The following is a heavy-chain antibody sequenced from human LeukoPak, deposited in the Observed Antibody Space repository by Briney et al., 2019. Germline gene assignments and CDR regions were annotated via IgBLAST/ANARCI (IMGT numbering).Heavy chain of an antibody. D-gene: IGHD6-19*01. J-gene: IGHJ4*02. CDR1: GFTFSNYA. CDR3: AREGPYSSGVFDY. V-gene: IGHV3-30*04. CDR2: MSYDGSNK. Sequence: PGGSLRLSCAASGFTFSNYAMHWVRQAPGKGLEWVAVMSYDGSNKYYADSVKGRFTISRDNSKNTLYLQMNSLRAEDTAVYYCAREGPYSSGVFDYWGQGTLVTVSS.